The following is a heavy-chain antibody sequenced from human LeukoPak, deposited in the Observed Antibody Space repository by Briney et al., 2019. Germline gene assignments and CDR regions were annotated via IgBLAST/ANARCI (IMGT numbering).Heavy chain of an antibody. CDR1: GVSINSSSYY. CDR3: ARLYYGMDV. V-gene: IGHV4-39*01. CDR2: LYYSGNT. J-gene: IGHJ6*02. Sequence: PSETLSLTCTVSGVSINSSSYYWGWLRQPPGKGLEWIGNLYYSGNTHYNASLKSLVTISVDTSKNQFALKLTSVTAAGTGVYYCARLYYGMDVWGQGTTVTVSS.